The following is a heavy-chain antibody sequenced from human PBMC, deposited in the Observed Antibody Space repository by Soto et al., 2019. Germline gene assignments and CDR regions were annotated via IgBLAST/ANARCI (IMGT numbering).Heavy chain of an antibody. Sequence: PSETLSLTCSVSGVSVSSDDYYWNWIRQPPGKGLEWIGYNHIRGRTNYNPSLGSLVAISLDTSKNQFSLTLTSVTAADTAIYYCARLLDLNSWPLDFWGQGALVTVPS. D-gene: IGHD1-26*01. V-gene: IGHV4-61*08. CDR2: NHIRGRT. CDR1: GVSVSSDDYY. J-gene: IGHJ4*02. CDR3: ARLLDLNSWPLDF.